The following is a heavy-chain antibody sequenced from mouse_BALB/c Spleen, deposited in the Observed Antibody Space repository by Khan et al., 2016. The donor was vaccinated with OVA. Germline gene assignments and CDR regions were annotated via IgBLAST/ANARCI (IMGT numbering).Heavy chain of an antibody. Sequence: EVQLQESGPGFVKPSQSLSLTCSVTDYSITSGYFWNWIRQFPGNKLEWMGYIRYDGNSNYNPSLKNRISITRYTSKNQFFLKLNSVHPEDTATYYCARGGSSGPAWFAYWGQGTLVTVST. D-gene: IGHD3-1*01. CDR2: IRYDGNS. CDR3: ARGGSSGPAWFAY. V-gene: IGHV3-6*02. J-gene: IGHJ3*01. CDR1: DYSITSGYF.